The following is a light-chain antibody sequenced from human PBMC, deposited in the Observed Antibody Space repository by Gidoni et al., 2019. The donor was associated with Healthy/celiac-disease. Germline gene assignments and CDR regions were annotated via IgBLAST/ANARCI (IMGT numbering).Light chain of an antibody. J-gene: IGKJ2*01. CDR1: QSVSSY. CDR2: DAS. V-gene: IGKV3-11*01. Sequence: PPTQALSPGERATRSCRASQSVSSYLAGYQQKPGQAPSLLIYDASNRATGIPARFSGGGSGTDFTLTISSLEPEDFAVYYCQQRSNWPQTYTFGQGTKLEIK. CDR3: QQRSNWPQTYT.